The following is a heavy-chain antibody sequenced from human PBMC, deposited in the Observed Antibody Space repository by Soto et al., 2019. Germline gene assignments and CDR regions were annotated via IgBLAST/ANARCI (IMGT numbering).Heavy chain of an antibody. Sequence: ASVKVPCKASGYTFTSYDINWVRQATGQGLEWMGWMNPNSGNTGYAQKFQGRVTMTRNTSISTAYMELSSLRSEDTAVYYCAGAETYDFWSGYFNYHHYYYYGMDVWGQGTTVTAP. CDR2: MNPNSGNT. D-gene: IGHD3-3*01. J-gene: IGHJ6*02. CDR3: AGAETYDFWSGYFNYHHYYYYGMDV. CDR1: GYTFTSYD. V-gene: IGHV1-8*01.